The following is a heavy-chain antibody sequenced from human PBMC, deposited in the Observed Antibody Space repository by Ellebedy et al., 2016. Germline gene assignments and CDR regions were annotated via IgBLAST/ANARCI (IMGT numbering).Heavy chain of an antibody. D-gene: IGHD1-1*01. Sequence: GGSLRLSXAASGFTFSSYSMNWVRQAPGKGLEWVSSISSSSSYIYYADSVKGRFTISRDNAKNSLYLQMNSLRAEDTAVYYCARDLRRNDAGGNWFNPWGQGTLVTVSS. CDR2: ISSSSSYI. J-gene: IGHJ5*02. CDR1: GFTFSSYS. V-gene: IGHV3-21*01. CDR3: ARDLRRNDAGGNWFNP.